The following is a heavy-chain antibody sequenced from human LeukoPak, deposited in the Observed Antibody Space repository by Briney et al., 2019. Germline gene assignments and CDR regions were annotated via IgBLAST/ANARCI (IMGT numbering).Heavy chain of an antibody. CDR3: ARAAVAGLDY. CDR2: LTDSGRST. CDR1: GFTFSNYA. J-gene: IGHJ4*02. D-gene: IGHD6-19*01. V-gene: IGHV3-23*01. Sequence: GGSLRLSCAASGFTFSNYAMSWVRQAPGKGLQWVSALTDSGRSTYYADSVKGRFTISRDNAKNSLYLQMNSLRAEDTAVYYCARAAVAGLDYWGQGTLVTVSS.